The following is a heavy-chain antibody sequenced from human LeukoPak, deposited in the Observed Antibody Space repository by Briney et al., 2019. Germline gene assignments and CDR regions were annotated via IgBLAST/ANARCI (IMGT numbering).Heavy chain of an antibody. J-gene: IGHJ4*02. CDR3: AKDRSCTNDICHGDFDY. CDR2: ISGSGGST. CDR1: GLTFSSYA. Sequence: GGSLRLSCAASGLTFSSYAVSWVRQAPGKGLEWVSSISGSGGSTYSADSVKGRFTISRDDSKNTLYLQMNSLRAEDTALYYCAKDRSCTNDICHGDFDYWGQGTLVTVSS. D-gene: IGHD2-8*01. V-gene: IGHV3-23*01.